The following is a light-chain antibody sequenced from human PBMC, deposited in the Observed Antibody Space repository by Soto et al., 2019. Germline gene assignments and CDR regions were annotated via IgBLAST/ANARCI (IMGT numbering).Light chain of an antibody. J-gene: IGKJ3*01. Sequence: EIVLTQSPGTLSLSPGERATLSCRASQSVSSNNLAWYQQRPGQAPRVVIYGASTRATGIPERFSGSGSGTDFNLTISRLEPEDFAVYYCQQYGRSPFTFGPGTKVDSK. CDR3: QQYGRSPFT. V-gene: IGKV3-20*01. CDR1: QSVSSNN. CDR2: GAS.